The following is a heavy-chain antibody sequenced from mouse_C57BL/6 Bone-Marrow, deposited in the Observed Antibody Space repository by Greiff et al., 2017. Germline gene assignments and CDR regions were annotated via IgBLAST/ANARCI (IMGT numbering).Heavy chain of an antibody. CDR1: GFNITDYY. D-gene: IGHD1-1*01. CDR2: IVPEDGGT. Sequence: VQLQQSGAELVKPGASVKLSCTASGFNITDYYMHWVKQRTEQGLEWIGRIVPEDGGTKYAPKFQGKATITADTSSNHAYLQHSSLTTEDTAVYYCARRDYGSYYFDYWGQGTTLTVSS. J-gene: IGHJ2*01. V-gene: IGHV14-2*01. CDR3: ARRDYGSYYFDY.